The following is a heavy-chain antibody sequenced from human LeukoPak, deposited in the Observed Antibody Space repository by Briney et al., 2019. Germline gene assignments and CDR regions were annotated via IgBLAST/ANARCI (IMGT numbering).Heavy chain of an antibody. CDR2: IIPIFGTA. CDR3: ALTLSPTVAGTRGYFDY. V-gene: IGHV1-69*13. J-gene: IGHJ4*02. Sequence: SVKVSCKASGGTCISYASSSVRQAAGRGLEWMGGIIPIFGTANYAQKFQGRVTITADESTSTAYMELSSLRSEDTAVYYCALTLSPTVAGTRGYFDYWGQGTLVTVSS. CDR1: GGTCISYA. D-gene: IGHD6-19*01.